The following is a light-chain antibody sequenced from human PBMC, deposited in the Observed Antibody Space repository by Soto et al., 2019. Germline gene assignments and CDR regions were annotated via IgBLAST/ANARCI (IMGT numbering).Light chain of an antibody. Sequence: QSVLTQPPSASGSLGQSVTISCTGTSSDVGDYNYVSWYQQHPGKAPKFMIYEVSKRPSGVPDRFSGSKSGNTASLTVSGLQAEDEADYYCNSYAGSNNVVFGGGTKLTVL. J-gene: IGLJ2*01. CDR2: EVS. V-gene: IGLV2-8*01. CDR3: NSYAGSNNVV. CDR1: SSDVGDYNY.